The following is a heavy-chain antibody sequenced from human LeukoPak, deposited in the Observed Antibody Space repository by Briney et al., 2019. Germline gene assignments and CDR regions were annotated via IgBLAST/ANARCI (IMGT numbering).Heavy chain of an antibody. CDR3: AKDLAMIVPFHWFDP. V-gene: IGHV3-23*01. CDR2: ISGSGGST. J-gene: IGHJ5*02. Sequence: PGGSLRLSCAASGFTFSSHAMSWVRQAPGKGLEWVSAISGSGGSTYYADSVKGRFTISRDNSKNTLYLQMNSLRAEDTAVYYCAKDLAMIVPFHWFDPWGQGTLVTVSS. D-gene: IGHD3-22*01. CDR1: GFTFSSHA.